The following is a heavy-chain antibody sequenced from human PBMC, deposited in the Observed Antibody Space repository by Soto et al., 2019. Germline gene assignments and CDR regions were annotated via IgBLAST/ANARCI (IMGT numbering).Heavy chain of an antibody. CDR3: ANSYSGSFNFDY. V-gene: IGHV1-69*13. CDR2: IIPIFGTA. Sequence: SVKVSCKASGGTFSSYAISWVRQAPGQGLEWMGGIIPIFGTANYAQKFQGRVTITADESTSTAYMELSSLRSEDTAVYYCANSYSGSFNFDYWGQGTLVTVSS. J-gene: IGHJ4*02. D-gene: IGHD1-26*01. CDR1: GGTFSSYA.